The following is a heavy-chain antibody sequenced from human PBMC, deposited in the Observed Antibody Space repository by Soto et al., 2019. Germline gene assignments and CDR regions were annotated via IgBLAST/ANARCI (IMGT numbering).Heavy chain of an antibody. CDR2: IWYDGSNK. CDR1: GFTFSSYG. D-gene: IGHD6-13*01. J-gene: IGHJ4*02. V-gene: IGHV3-33*01. CDR3: ARAEYSSSWYHFDY. Sequence: QVQLVESGGGVVQPGRSLRLSCAASGFTFSSYGMHWVRQAPGEGLEWVAVIWYDGSNKYYADSVKGRFTISRDNSKNTLYLQMNSLRAEDTAVYYCARAEYSSSWYHFDYWGQGTLVTVSS.